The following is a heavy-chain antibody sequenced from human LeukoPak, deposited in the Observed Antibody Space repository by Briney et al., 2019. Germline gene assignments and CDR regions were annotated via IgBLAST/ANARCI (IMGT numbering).Heavy chain of an antibody. CDR3: VRHTSFEYYYYMDV. CDR1: GGSISSSSYY. Sequence: SETLSLTCTVSGGSISSSSYYWGWIRQPPGKGLEWIGSIYYSGSTYYNPSLKSRVTISVDTSKNQFSLKLSSVTAADTAVYYCVRHTSFEYYYYMDVWGKGTTVTVSS. V-gene: IGHV4-39*01. D-gene: IGHD2-2*01. CDR2: IYYSGST. J-gene: IGHJ6*03.